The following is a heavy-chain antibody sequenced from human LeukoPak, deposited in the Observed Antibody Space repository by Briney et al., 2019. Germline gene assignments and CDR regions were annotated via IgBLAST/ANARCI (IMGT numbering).Heavy chain of an antibody. V-gene: IGHV1-2*02. D-gene: IGHD3-10*01. Sequence: ASVKVSCKASGYTFTDYYMHWVRQAPGEGLEWLGWINANTGVTHYAQRLQGRVTMTRVTSISTAYMEVRLTSDDTAVFYCARGTYNWFDSWGQGTLVTVSS. J-gene: IGHJ5*01. CDR3: ARGTYNWFDS. CDR1: GYTFTDYY. CDR2: INANTGVT.